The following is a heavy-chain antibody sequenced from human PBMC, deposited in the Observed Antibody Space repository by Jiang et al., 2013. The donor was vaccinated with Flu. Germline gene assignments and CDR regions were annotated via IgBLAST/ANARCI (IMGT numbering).Heavy chain of an antibody. J-gene: IGHJ4*02. CDR1: GDSISRYQ. D-gene: IGHD3-22*01. CDR2: IADTGST. Sequence: TLSLSCSVSGDSISRYQWSWIRQPPGKGLEFIGYIADTGSTNYNPSLKSRVTISVDTSKNQFSLKLSSATAADTAVYYCARAPANGSRLLPFDYWGQGTLVTVSS. V-gene: IGHV4-59*12. CDR3: ARAPANGSRLLPFDY.